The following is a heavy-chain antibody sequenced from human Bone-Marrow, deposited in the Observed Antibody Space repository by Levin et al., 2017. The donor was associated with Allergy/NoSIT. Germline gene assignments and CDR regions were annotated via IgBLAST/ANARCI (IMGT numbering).Heavy chain of an antibody. CDR3: ASKVKSVYYFDF. J-gene: IGHJ4*02. V-gene: IGHV4-39*07. CDR2: IYYSGST. D-gene: IGHD2-21*01. CDR1: GGSISSSSYY. Sequence: HSQTLSLTCTVSGGSISSSSYYWGWIRQPPGKGLEWIGCIYYSGSTYYNPSLKSRVTISVDTSKNLFSLKLTSVTAADTAVYFCASKVKSVYYFDFWGQGTLVTVSS.